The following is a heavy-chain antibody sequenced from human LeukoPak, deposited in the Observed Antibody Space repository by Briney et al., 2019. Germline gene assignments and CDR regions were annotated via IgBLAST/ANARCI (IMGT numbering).Heavy chain of an antibody. CDR3: AKDGLRASYYMDV. CDR2: INNDGGGT. V-gene: IGHV3-74*01. D-gene: IGHD3-16*01. Sequence: GGSLRLSCAAAALTVRSYWMYWGRQAPEKGLVYVSRINNDGGGTTYTDSVKGRFTISRDNAKSGVSLQMNSLRAEDTAVYYCAKDGLRASYYMDVWGKGTTVTVSS. CDR1: ALTVRSYW. J-gene: IGHJ6*03.